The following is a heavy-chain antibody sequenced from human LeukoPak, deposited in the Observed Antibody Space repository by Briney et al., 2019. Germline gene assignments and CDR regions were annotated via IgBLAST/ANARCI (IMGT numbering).Heavy chain of an antibody. CDR1: GYTFTSYG. J-gene: IGHJ4*02. Sequence: ASVKVSCKASGYTFTSYGISWVRQAPGQGLEWMGWISAYNGNTNYAQKLQGRVTMTTDTSTSTAYMELRSLRSDDTAVYYCAGGHYIAAAGTLDYWGQGTLVTVSS. CDR2: ISAYNGNT. D-gene: IGHD6-13*01. CDR3: AGGHYIAAAGTLDY. V-gene: IGHV1-18*01.